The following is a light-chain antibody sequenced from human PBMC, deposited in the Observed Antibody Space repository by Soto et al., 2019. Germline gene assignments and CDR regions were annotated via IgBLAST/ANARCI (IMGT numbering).Light chain of an antibody. CDR3: QQATSFPIT. CDR2: VAS. J-gene: IGKJ5*01. Sequence: DIQLTQSPSSVSASVGDRVTFSCRATQDIHNWLAWYQQKPGKAPSLVIYVASSLQSGVPSRFSGTGSGTDFTLTISRLQPEDSAIYFCQQATSFPITFGQGTRLEIK. V-gene: IGKV1-12*01. CDR1: QDIHNW.